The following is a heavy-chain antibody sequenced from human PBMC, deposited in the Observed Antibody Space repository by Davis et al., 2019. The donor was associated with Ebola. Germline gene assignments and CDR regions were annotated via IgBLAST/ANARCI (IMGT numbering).Heavy chain of an antibody. D-gene: IGHD3-16*02. CDR3: AKSLRLGELSLYLDFDY. Sequence: GGSLRLSCAASGFTFSSYGMHWVRQAPGKGLEWVAVISYDGSNKYYADSVKGRFTISRDNSKNTLYLQMNSLRAEDTAVYYCAKSLRLGELSLYLDFDYWGQGTLVTVSS. V-gene: IGHV3-30*18. J-gene: IGHJ4*02. CDR1: GFTFSSYG. CDR2: ISYDGSNK.